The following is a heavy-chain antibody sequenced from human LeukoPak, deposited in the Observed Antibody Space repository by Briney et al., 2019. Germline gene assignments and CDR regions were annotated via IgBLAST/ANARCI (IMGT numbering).Heavy chain of an antibody. J-gene: IGHJ4*02. V-gene: IGHV3-23*01. Sequence: GGSLRLSCAASGFTFSSYAMSWVRQDPGKGLEWDSSLSGSGGSPNYANSVKGRFTISRDNSKNTLYLQMNSLRAEDTAVYYCANALGGGNTWYYFDCWGQGTLVTVSS. CDR3: ANALGGGNTWYYFDC. D-gene: IGHD6-13*01. CDR2: LSGSGGSP. CDR1: GFTFSSYA.